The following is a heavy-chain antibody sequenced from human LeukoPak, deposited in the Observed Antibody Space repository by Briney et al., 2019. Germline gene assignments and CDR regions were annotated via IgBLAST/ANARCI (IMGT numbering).Heavy chain of an antibody. D-gene: IGHD1-1*01. CDR3: ARALDNWNDVGGYFDY. J-gene: IGHJ4*02. CDR1: GYTFTGYY. Sequence: ASVKVSCKASGYTFTGYYMHWVRQAPGQGLEWMGWINPNSGGTSYAQRFQGRVTMTRDTSISTAYMELSRLRSDDTAVYYCARALDNWNDVGGYFDYWGQGTLVTVSS. V-gene: IGHV1-2*02. CDR2: INPNSGGT.